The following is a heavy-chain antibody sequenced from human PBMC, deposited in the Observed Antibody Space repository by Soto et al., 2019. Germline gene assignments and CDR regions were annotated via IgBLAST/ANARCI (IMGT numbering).Heavy chain of an antibody. CDR2: ISGSGGST. J-gene: IGHJ4*02. CDR3: ASKLAYGGSSDY. D-gene: IGHD4-17*01. Sequence: EVQLLESGGGLVQPGGSLRLSCAASGFTFSSYGMSWVRQAPGKGLEWVSTISGSGGSTYYADSVKGRFTISRDNAKNTRYLQMNSLRAEDTAVYYFASKLAYGGSSDYWGQGTLVTVSS. V-gene: IGHV3-23*01. CDR1: GFTFSSYG.